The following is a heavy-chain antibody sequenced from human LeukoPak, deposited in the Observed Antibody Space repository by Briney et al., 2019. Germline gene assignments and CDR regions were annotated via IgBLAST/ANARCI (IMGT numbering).Heavy chain of an antibody. D-gene: IGHD2-15*01. J-gene: IGHJ4*02. CDR1: GFTFSSYA. CDR2: ISGSGGST. CDR3: AKGYCSGGSCPVFDY. V-gene: IGHV3-23*01. Sequence: GGSLRLSCAASGFTFSSYAMSWVRQAPGKGMEWVSAISGSGGSTYYADSVKGRFTISRDNSKNTLYLQMNSLRAEDTAVYYCAKGYCSGGSCPVFDYWGQGTLVTVSS.